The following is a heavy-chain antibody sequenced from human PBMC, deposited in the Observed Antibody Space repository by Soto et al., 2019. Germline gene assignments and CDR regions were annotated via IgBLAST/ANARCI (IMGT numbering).Heavy chain of an antibody. Sequence: EVQLLEYGGGLVQPGGSLKLSCEASGFSFSDSAIHWVRQASGKGLEWVGRIRNKTNNYATAFNAPVKGRFTISRDDSKNMVYLQMINLRCCDTGLSYCTSRRDWPAVGPLVHWGQGSLVTVS. D-gene: IGHD2-2*01. CDR1: GFSFSDSA. J-gene: IGHJ4*02. CDR2: IRNKTNNYAT. V-gene: IGHV3-73*02. CDR3: TSRRDWPAVGPLVH.